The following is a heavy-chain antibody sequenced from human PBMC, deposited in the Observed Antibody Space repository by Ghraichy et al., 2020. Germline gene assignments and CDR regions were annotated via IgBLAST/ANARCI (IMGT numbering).Heavy chain of an antibody. CDR2: INHSGST. D-gene: IGHD3-22*01. V-gene: IGHV4-34*01. CDR1: GGSFSGYY. Sequence: SETLSLTCAVYGGSFSGYYWSWIRQPPGKGLEWIGEINHSGSTNYNPSLKSRVTISVDTSKNQFSLKLSSVTAADTAVYYCARGSHHYYYDSSGYYWPLSYYYGMDVWGQGTTVTVSS. J-gene: IGHJ6*02. CDR3: ARGSHHYYYDSSGYYWPLSYYYGMDV.